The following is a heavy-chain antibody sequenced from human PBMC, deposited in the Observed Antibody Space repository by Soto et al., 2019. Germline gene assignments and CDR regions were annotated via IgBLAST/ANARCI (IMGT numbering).Heavy chain of an antibody. CDR3: ARGEFAATVTTVLDY. Sequence: QVQLQESGPGLVKPSQTLSLTCTVSGGSISSGDYYWSWIRQPPGKGLEWIGYIYYSGSTYYNPSLKSRVTISVDTSKNQFSLKLSSVTAADTAVYYCARGEFAATVTTVLDYWGQGTLVTVSS. J-gene: IGHJ4*02. CDR2: IYYSGST. V-gene: IGHV4-30-4*01. CDR1: GGSISSGDYY. D-gene: IGHD4-17*01.